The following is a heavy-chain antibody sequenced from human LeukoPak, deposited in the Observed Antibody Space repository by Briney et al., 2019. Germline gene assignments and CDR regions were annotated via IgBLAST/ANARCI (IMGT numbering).Heavy chain of an antibody. V-gene: IGHV3-30-3*01. CDR1: GFTFSSYA. CDR3: ARSNPGGSAFDY. D-gene: IGHD3-16*01. CDR2: ISYDGSNK. J-gene: IGHJ4*02. Sequence: GGSLRLSCAASGFTFSSYAMHWVRQAPGKGLEWVAVISYDGSNKYYADSVKGRFTISRDNSKNTLYLQMNSLRAEDTAVYYCARSNPGGSAFDYWGQGTLVTVSS.